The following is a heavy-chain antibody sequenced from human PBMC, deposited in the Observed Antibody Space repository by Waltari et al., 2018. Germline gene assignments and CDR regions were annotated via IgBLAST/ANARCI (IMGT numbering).Heavy chain of an antibody. V-gene: IGHV1-2*02. CDR1: GYTFTDVY. CDR2: VSPSSGDT. J-gene: IGHJ4*02. Sequence: QVQLVQSGAEVKKPGASVKVSCEAAGYTFTDVYMHWLRQAPGQGPEWRGWVSPSSGDTRYAQKFQGRVTMTRDTSISTAYMELRWLRSDDTAVYYCATNRWDYGNVFDYWGQGTLVTVSS. D-gene: IGHD4-17*01. CDR3: ATNRWDYGNVFDY.